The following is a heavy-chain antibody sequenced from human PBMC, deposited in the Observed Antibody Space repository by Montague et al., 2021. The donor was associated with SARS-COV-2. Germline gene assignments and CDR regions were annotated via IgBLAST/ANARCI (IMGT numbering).Heavy chain of an antibody. D-gene: IGHD3-9*01. CDR3: ARVIYDILPGYYFGFGWFYVDY. J-gene: IGHJ4*02. CDR1: GFTFSNYW. V-gene: IGHV3-7*03. CDR2: IKQDGTEK. Sequence: GSLRLSCAASGFTFSNYWMSWVRQAPGKGLEWVANIKQDGTEKYYVDSVKGRFTISRDNAKNSLVLHMNSLRAEDTAVYYCARVIYDILPGYYFGFGWFYVDYWGQGTLVSVSS.